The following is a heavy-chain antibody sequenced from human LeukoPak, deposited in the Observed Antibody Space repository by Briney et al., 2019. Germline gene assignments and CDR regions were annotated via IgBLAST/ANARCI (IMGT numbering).Heavy chain of an antibody. Sequence: PGGSLRLSCAVSGFTLNNDWLHWVRQVPGKGLVWVSRIYTDGSTNYADSVKGRFTISRDSATNTLYLQMNSLRAEDTAVYYCATSLITRFDYWGQGTLVTVSP. CDR3: ATSLITRFDY. CDR1: GFTLNNDW. J-gene: IGHJ4*02. CDR2: IYTDGST. D-gene: IGHD3-16*01. V-gene: IGHV3-74*01.